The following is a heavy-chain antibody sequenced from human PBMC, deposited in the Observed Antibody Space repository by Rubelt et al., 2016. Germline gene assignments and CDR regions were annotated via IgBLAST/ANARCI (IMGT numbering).Heavy chain of an antibody. CDR2: INHSGST. V-gene: IGHV4-39*07. CDR3: ARGPTVTTMDGDFDY. CDR1: GGSISSSSYY. D-gene: IGHD4-17*01. J-gene: IGHJ4*02. Sequence: GLVKPSETLSLTCTVSGGSISSSSYYWGWIRQPPGKGLEWIGEINHSGSTNYNPSLKSRVTISVDTSKNQFSLKLSSVTAADTAVYYCARGPTVTTMDGDFDYWGQGTLVTVSS.